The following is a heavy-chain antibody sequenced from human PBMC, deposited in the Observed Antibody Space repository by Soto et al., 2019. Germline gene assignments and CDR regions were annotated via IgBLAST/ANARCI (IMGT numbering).Heavy chain of an antibody. CDR3: ARAGKRAYCSGGSCSVRPSVMDV. CDR1: GYTFTSYG. D-gene: IGHD2-15*01. J-gene: IGHJ6*02. V-gene: IGHV1-18*01. Sequence: GASVKVSCKASGYTFTSYGISWVRQAPGQGLEWMGWISAYNGNTNYAQKLQGRVTMTTDTSTSTAYMELRSLRSDDTAVYYCARAGKRAYCSGGSCSVRPSVMDVWGQGTTVIVSS. CDR2: ISAYNGNT.